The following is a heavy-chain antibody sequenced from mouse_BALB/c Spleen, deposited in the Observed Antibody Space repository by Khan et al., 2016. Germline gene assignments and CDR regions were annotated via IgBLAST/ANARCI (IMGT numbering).Heavy chain of an antibody. CDR3: ARRVFGTPAWFVY. Sequence: EVKLLESGGGLVQPGGSLKLSCAASGFDFSRYWMTWVRQAPGKGLEWIGEINPDGTTINYTPSLKEKFIISRDNAKNTLYLQMSKVRSDDIALYYCARRVFGTPAWFVYWGQGTLVTVSA. D-gene: IGHD3-1*01. CDR1: GFDFSRYW. CDR2: INPDGTTI. J-gene: IGHJ3*01. V-gene: IGHV4-1*02.